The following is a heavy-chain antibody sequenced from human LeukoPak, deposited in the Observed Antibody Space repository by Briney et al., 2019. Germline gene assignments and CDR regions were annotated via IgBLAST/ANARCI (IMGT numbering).Heavy chain of an antibody. CDR3: ARVEGLTVDAFDI. J-gene: IGHJ3*02. D-gene: IGHD7-27*01. V-gene: IGHV1-2*02. Sequence: ASVKVSCKASGYTFTGYYMHWVRQAPGQGLEWMGWINPNSGGTNYAQKFQGRVTMTRDTSISTAYMELSRLRSDDTAVYYCARVEGLTVDAFDIWGQGTMVTVSS. CDR1: GYTFTGYY. CDR2: INPNSGGT.